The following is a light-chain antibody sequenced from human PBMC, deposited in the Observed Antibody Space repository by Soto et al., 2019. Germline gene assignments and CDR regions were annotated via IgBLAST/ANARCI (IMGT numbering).Light chain of an antibody. CDR3: QQYNNWPPCT. V-gene: IGKV3-15*01. Sequence: EIVMTQSPATLSVSPGERATLSCRASQSVSSNLAWYQQKPGQAPRLLIYGASTRATGIPARFSGSGSGTECNLTISSLQSEDFAVYYCQQYNNWPPCTFGQGTKVEIK. CDR2: GAS. J-gene: IGKJ1*01. CDR1: QSVSSN.